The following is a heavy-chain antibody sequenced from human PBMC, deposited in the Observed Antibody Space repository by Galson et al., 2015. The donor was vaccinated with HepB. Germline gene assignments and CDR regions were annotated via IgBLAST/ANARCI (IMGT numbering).Heavy chain of an antibody. CDR2: IKQDGSEK. CDR1: GFTFSNAW. J-gene: IGHJ6*02. CDR3: ARESIVVVPAAIEQYYYYGMDV. Sequence: SLRLSCAASGFTFSNAWMSWVRQAPGKGLEWVANIKQDGSEKYYVDSVKGRFTISRDNAKNSLYLQMNSLRAEDTAVYYCARESIVVVPAAIEQYYYYGMDVWGQGTTVTVSS. D-gene: IGHD2-2*02. V-gene: IGHV3-7*03.